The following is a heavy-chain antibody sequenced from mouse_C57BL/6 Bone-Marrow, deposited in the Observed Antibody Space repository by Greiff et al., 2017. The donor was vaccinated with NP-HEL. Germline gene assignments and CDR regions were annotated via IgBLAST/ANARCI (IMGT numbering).Heavy chain of an antibody. V-gene: IGHV5-9-1*02. CDR2: ISSGGDYI. CDR3: TREYYGSSYPYFDY. CDR1: GFTFSSYA. J-gene: IGHJ2*01. D-gene: IGHD1-1*01. Sequence: EVMLVESGGGLVKPGGSLKLSCAASGFTFSSYAMSWVRQTPEKRLEWVAYISSGGDYIYYADTVKGRFTISRDNARNTLYLQMSSLKSEDTAMYYCTREYYGSSYPYFDYWGQGTTLTVSS.